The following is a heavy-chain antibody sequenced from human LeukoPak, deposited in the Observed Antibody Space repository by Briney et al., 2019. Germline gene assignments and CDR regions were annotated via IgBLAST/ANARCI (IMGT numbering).Heavy chain of an antibody. CDR3: ARDRDTAMVDY. CDR1: GYTFTSYD. V-gene: IGHV1-8*01. J-gene: IGHJ4*02. D-gene: IGHD5-18*01. Sequence: ASVKVSCKASGYTFTSYDINWVRQATGQGLEWMGWMNPNSGNTSYAQKFQGRVTMTRDTSTSTVYMELSSLRSEDTAVYYCARDRDTAMVDYWGQGTLVTVSS. CDR2: MNPNSGNT.